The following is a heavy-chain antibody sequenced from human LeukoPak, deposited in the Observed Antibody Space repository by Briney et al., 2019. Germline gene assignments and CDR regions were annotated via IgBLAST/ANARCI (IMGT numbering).Heavy chain of an antibody. CDR3: AKGQPTVAARLFGY. CDR2: TNHIGST. V-gene: IGHV4-34*01. CDR1: GGSFSGYY. D-gene: IGHD2-15*01. Sequence: PSETLALTCAVYGGSFSGYYWNWIRQPPGKVLEWVGETNHIGSTNYNTTLKSRVTISVDTSKNQFSLNLSSVTAADTAVYYCAKGQPTVAARLFGYWGQGTLVTVSS. J-gene: IGHJ4*02.